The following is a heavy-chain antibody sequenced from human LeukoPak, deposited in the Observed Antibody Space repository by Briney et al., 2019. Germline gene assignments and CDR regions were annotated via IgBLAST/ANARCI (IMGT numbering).Heavy chain of an antibody. J-gene: IGHJ5*02. CDR2: ISYDGSNK. V-gene: IGHV3-30*04. Sequence: GGSLRLSCAASGFTFSSYAMHWVRQAPGKGLEWVAVISYDGSNKYYADSVKGRFRISRDDSKNTLYLQMNSLSGEDTAIYYCAKDLLRDRWFGESWGQGTLVTVSS. D-gene: IGHD3-10*01. CDR3: AKDLLRDRWFGES. CDR1: GFTFSSYA.